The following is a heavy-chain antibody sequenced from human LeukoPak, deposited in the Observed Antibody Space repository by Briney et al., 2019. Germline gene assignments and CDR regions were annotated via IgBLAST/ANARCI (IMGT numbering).Heavy chain of an antibody. D-gene: IGHD3-22*01. CDR3: VRRASYYDGLDY. V-gene: IGHV5-51*01. CDR2: IYPGDSDT. J-gene: IGHJ4*02. Sequence: GESLKISCQVSGYSFTNYWIGWVRQMPGEGLEWVAIIYPGDSDTTYSPSFQGQVSISADKSISTAYLQWSSLKTSDTAMYYCVRRASYYDGLDYWGQGTLVTVSS. CDR1: GYSFTNYW.